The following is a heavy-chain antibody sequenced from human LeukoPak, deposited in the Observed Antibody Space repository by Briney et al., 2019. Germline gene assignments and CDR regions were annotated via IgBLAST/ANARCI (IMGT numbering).Heavy chain of an antibody. V-gene: IGHV3-23*01. D-gene: IGHD6-19*01. Sequence: GSLRLSCAASRFTFSTYAMIWVRQAPGKGLEWVSAITSGGTSTYYADSVRGRFTISRDNSKNTLYLQMNSLRAEDTAVYHCAKDLGTSGWYINSWGQGTLVTVSS. CDR2: ITSGGTST. CDR3: AKDLGTSGWYINS. CDR1: RFTFSTYA. J-gene: IGHJ4*02.